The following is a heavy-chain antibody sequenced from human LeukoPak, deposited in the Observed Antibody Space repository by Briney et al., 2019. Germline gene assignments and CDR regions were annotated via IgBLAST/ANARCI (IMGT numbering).Heavy chain of an antibody. CDR2: INHSGST. D-gene: IGHD3-22*01. J-gene: IGHJ4*02. CDR3: ARRYLAYYYDSSGYSKLYYFDY. Sequence: SETLSLTCAVYGGSFSGYYWSWLRQPPGKGLEWIGEINHSGSTNYNPSLKSRVTISVDTSKNQFSLKLSSVTAADTAVYYCARRYLAYYYDSSGYSKLYYFDYWGQGTLVTVSS. V-gene: IGHV4-34*01. CDR1: GGSFSGYY.